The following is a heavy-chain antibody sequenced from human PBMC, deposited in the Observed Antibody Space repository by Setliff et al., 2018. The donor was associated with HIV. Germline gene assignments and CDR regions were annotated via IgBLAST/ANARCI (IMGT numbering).Heavy chain of an antibody. CDR1: GGSISSYS. Sequence: PSETLSLTCTVSGGSISSYSWSWIRQPPGKGLEWIGYIYTSGSTNYNPSLKSRGTISVDTSENQFSLKLTSVTAADTAMYFCARDATSEGYMDVWGKGTTVTVSS. V-gene: IGHV4-4*08. J-gene: IGHJ6*03. CDR3: ARDATSEGYMDV. CDR2: IYTSGST.